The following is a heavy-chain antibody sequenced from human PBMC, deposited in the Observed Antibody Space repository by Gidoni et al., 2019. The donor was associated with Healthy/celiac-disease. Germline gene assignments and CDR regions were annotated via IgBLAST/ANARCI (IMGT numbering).Heavy chain of an antibody. CDR3: TTDLNTAMVSVDY. J-gene: IGHJ4*02. D-gene: IGHD5-18*01. Sequence: EVQLVESGGGVVKPGGSLRISCAASEFTFSNAWMSWVGQAPGKGREWVGRIKSKAVGWTPDYAAPVKGRFTISRDDSKNTLYLQMNSLKSEDTAVYYCTTDLNTAMVSVDYWGQGTLVTVSS. CDR2: IKSKAVGWTP. CDR1: EFTFSNAW. V-gene: IGHV3-15*01.